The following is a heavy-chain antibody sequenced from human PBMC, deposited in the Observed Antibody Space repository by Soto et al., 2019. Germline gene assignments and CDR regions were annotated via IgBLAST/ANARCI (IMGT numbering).Heavy chain of an antibody. V-gene: IGHV3-30*18. J-gene: IGHJ6*02. CDR3: AKGILSATIGPYAMDV. CDR2: ISYDGGNI. D-gene: IGHD3-16*01. Sequence: GGSLRFSCEASGFAFRSYAMHWVRQAPGKGLEWVGVISYDGGNIYYADSVKGRFTISRDNSKNTLYVQVNSLRPEDTAVYYCAKGILSATIGPYAMDVWGQGTTVTVS. CDR1: GFAFRSYA.